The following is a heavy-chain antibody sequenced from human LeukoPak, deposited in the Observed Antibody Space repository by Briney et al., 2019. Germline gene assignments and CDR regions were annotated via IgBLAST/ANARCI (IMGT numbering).Heavy chain of an antibody. D-gene: IGHD2-2*02. Sequence: GGSLRLSCAASGSTFSSYSMNWVRQAPGKGLEWVSSISSSSSYIYYADSVKGRFTISRDNAKNSLYLQMNSLRAEDTAVYYCARDRGSYCSSTSCYTSIAARPILFDPWGQGTLVTVSS. V-gene: IGHV3-21*01. CDR3: ARDRGSYCSSTSCYTSIAARPILFDP. CDR2: ISSSSSYI. CDR1: GSTFSSYS. J-gene: IGHJ5*02.